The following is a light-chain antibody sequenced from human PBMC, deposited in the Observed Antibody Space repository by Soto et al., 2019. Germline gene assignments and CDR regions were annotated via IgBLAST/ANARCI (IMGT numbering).Light chain of an antibody. Sequence: QSVLTQPASVSGSPGQSITISCTGTSSDVGGYNYVSWYQHHPGKAPKIKIFDVSNRPSGVSNRFSGSKSGNTASLTISVLQPEDEADYYCSSYTTSNTRQIVFGTGTKVTVL. V-gene: IGLV2-14*03. J-gene: IGLJ1*01. CDR3: SSYTTSNTRQIV. CDR1: SSDVGGYNY. CDR2: DVS.